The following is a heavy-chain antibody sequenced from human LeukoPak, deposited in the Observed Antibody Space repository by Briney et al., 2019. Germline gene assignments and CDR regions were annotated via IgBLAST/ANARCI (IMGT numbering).Heavy chain of an antibody. CDR2: IYYSGTT. Sequence: PSETLSLTCTVSGGSISSNNHYWGWIRQPPGKGLEWIGSIYYSGTTFFRPSLITRATISLDTSKNQFSLKLRFVTAADTAVYYCAREVDILTGYYTGYFDPWGQGTLVTVSS. CDR3: AREVDILTGYYTGYFDP. V-gene: IGHV4-39*07. CDR1: GGSISSNNHY. D-gene: IGHD3-9*01. J-gene: IGHJ5*02.